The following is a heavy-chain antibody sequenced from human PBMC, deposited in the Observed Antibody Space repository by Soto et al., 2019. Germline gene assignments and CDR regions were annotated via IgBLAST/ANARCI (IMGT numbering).Heavy chain of an antibody. CDR3: AHRHDLGGFDI. CDR2: INWNDDE. D-gene: IGHD2-15*01. V-gene: IGHV2-5*01. CDR1: GFSLNTRAVG. J-gene: IGHJ3*02. Sequence: QITLKESGPTMVKPTQTLTLTCTFSGFSLNTRAVGVGWIRQAPGKALEWLALINWNDDERYSPSLKDRLTITKDTTKHHVVLTMSHTGPGDTATSYCAHRHDLGGFDIWGQGTAVTVSS.